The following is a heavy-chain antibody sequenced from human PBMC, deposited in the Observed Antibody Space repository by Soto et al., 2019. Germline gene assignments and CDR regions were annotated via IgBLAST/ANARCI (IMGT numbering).Heavy chain of an antibody. CDR1: GYTFTGYY. D-gene: IGHD4-4*01. CDR2: INPNSGGT. CDR3: ARDHDYSHLHGYYYMDV. Sequence: QVQLVQSGAEVKKPGASVKVSCKASGYTFTGYYMHWVRQAPGQGLAWMGWINPNSGGTNYAQKFQGWVTMTRDTPISTAYMELSRLRSDDTAVYYCARDHDYSHLHGYYYMDVGGKGTTVTVSS. V-gene: IGHV1-2*04. J-gene: IGHJ6*03.